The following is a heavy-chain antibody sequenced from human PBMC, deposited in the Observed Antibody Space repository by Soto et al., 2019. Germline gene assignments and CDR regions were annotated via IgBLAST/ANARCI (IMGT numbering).Heavy chain of an antibody. J-gene: IGHJ4*01. V-gene: IGHV5-51*01. CDR3: ARHSTSAPKDY. D-gene: IGHD3-10*01. CDR1: GYSFTTYW. CDR2: IYPGDSDT. Sequence: PVESLKISCRGSGYSFTTYWIAWGRQMPGKGLEWVGIIYPGDSDTRYSPSFEGHVTISVDKSISTAFLQWNSLKASDNAIYYCARHSTSAPKDYWGQGTLVTVSS.